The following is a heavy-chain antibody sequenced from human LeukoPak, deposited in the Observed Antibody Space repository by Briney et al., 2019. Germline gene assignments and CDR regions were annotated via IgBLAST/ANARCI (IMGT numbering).Heavy chain of an antibody. CDR2: INHSGST. J-gene: IGHJ4*02. CDR1: GFTFSNHG. CDR3: ARRALWFGELLNYFDY. V-gene: IGHV4-34*01. D-gene: IGHD3-10*01. Sequence: GSLRLSCAASGFTFSNHGMNWVRQAPGKGLEWIGEINHSGSTNYNPSLKSRVTISVDTSKNQFSLKLSSVTAADTAVYYCARRALWFGELLNYFDYWGQGTLVTVSS.